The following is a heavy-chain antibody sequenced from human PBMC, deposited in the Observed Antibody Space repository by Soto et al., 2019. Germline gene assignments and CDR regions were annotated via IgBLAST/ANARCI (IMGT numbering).Heavy chain of an antibody. CDR3: ARQQLLPYYYALDV. CDR1: GGSISGYY. J-gene: IGHJ6*02. V-gene: IGHV4-59*07. CDR2: IYFRGST. D-gene: IGHD6-13*01. Sequence: QVQLQESGPGLVKPSDTLSLNCTVYGGSISGYYWSWIRQPPGKGLEYIGYIYFRGSTNYNPSLKSRVTMSVDTSRNLFSLTVNSVTAADKAVYYCARQQLLPYYYALDVWGQGTTVTVSS.